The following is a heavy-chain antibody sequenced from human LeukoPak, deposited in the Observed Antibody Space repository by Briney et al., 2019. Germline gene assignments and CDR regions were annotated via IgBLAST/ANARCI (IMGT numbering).Heavy chain of an antibody. CDR2: INPHTGDT. CDR1: GYTFPAYY. D-gene: IGHD3-22*01. V-gene: IGHV1-2*02. Sequence: ASVKVSCKASGYTFPAYYMHWVRQAPGQGLEWMGWINPHTGDTNYAQKFRGRVTMTRDTSISTGDMELNSLRSDDTAVYYCAREEYDGSGYYDYWGQGTLLTVSS. J-gene: IGHJ4*02. CDR3: AREEYDGSGYYDY.